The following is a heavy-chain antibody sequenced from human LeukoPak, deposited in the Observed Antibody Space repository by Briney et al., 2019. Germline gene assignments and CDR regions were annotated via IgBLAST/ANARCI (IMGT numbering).Heavy chain of an antibody. CDR3: AKDYMIFGVVIPDI. CDR1: GFTFSSHG. CDR2: IWYDGSNK. V-gene: IGHV3-33*06. J-gene: IGHJ3*02. D-gene: IGHD3/OR15-3a*01. Sequence: GGSLRLSCAASGFTFSSHGMHWVRQAPGKGLEWVAVIWYDGSNKYHADSVKGRFTISRDNSKNTLYLQMNSLRAEDTAVYYCAKDYMIFGVVIPDIWGQGTMVTVSS.